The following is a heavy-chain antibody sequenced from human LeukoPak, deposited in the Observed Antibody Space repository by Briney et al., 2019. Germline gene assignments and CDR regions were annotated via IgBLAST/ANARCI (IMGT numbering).Heavy chain of an antibody. J-gene: IGHJ2*01. CDR3: ARATFYCSGGSCLYFDL. V-gene: IGHV3-66*01. Sequence: GGSLRLSCAASGFTFSSYAMNWVRQAPGKGLEWVSVIYSGGSTYYADSVKGRFTISRDNSKNTLYLQMNSLRAEDTAVYYCARATFYCSGGSCLYFDLWGRGTLVTVSS. CDR1: GFTFSSYA. D-gene: IGHD2-15*01. CDR2: IYSGGST.